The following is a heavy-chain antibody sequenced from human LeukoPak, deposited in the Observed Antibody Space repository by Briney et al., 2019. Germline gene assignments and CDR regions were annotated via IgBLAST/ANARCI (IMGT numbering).Heavy chain of an antibody. Sequence: SSETLSLTCAVYGGSFSGYYWSWIRQPPGKGLEWIGEINHSGSTNYNPSLKSRVTISVDTSKNQFSLKLSSVTAADTAVYYCARVTGSGYGSGSYFFGYWGQGTLVTVSS. CDR3: ARVTGSGYGSGSYFFGY. J-gene: IGHJ4*02. V-gene: IGHV4-34*01. CDR1: GGSFSGYY. D-gene: IGHD3-10*01. CDR2: INHSGST.